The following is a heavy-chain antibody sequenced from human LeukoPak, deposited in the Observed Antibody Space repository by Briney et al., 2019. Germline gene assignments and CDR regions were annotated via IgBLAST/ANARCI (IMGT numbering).Heavy chain of an antibody. J-gene: IGHJ3*02. V-gene: IGHV3-48*03. CDR2: ISSSGGTI. D-gene: IGHD1-26*01. CDR1: GFTISSYE. Sequence: GGSLRLSCAASGFTISSYEMNWVRQSPGKGLEWVSYISSSGGTIYDADSVKGRLTISRDNAKNSLYLQMNSLRAEDTAVYYCARDGGSYNTYALDIWGQGTMVTVSS. CDR3: ARDGGSYNTYALDI.